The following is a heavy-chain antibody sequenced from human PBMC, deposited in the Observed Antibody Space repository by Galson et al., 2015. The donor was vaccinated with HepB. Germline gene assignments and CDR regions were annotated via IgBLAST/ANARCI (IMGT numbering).Heavy chain of an antibody. Sequence: SLRLSCAASGFTFNNSAMYWVRQAPGKGLEWVAVRSYDGSYKDYADSVKGRFSIFRDNSKSTLYLQMNSLRPEDTAVYYCARGMGRNFGWLSQRTDYHYAVDVWGQGTTVTVSS. CDR3: ARGMGRNFGWLSQRTDYHYAVDV. CDR1: GFTFNNSA. J-gene: IGHJ6*02. CDR2: RSYDGSYK. D-gene: IGHD3-9*01. V-gene: IGHV3-30*04.